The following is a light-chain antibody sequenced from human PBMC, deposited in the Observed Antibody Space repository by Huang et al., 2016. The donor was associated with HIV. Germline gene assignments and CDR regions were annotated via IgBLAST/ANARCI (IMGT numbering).Light chain of an antibody. CDR2: WAS. CDR1: QSVLKTANNKNC. CDR3: HQYYDTPQT. J-gene: IGKJ1*01. V-gene: IGKV4-1*01. Sequence: DIVVTQSPDSLALSLGGRAAINCTASQSVLKTANNKNCRNWYQLKPGQPPKLLIYWASTRESGVPDRFSGSGSGTHFTLTIASLQAEDVAVYYCHQYYDTPQTFGQGTKVEVK.